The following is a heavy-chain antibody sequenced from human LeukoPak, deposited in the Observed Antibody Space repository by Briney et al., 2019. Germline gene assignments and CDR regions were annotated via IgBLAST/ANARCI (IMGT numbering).Heavy chain of an antibody. D-gene: IGHD6-13*01. J-gene: IGHJ4*02. Sequence: GGSLRLSCAASGFTFSSYGMHWVRQAPGKGPEWVAVIWYDGSNKYYADSVKGRFTISRDNSKNTLYLQMNSLRAEDTAVYYCARDPENTLYSSSWYGVDYWGQGTLVTVSS. CDR2: IWYDGSNK. CDR3: ARDPENTLYSSSWYGVDY. CDR1: GFTFSSYG. V-gene: IGHV3-33*01.